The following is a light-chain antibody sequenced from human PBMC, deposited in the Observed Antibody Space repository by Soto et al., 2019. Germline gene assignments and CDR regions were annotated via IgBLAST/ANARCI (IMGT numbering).Light chain of an antibody. CDR2: GAS. J-gene: IGKJ4*01. V-gene: IGKV3-15*01. CDR3: QQYYTTPLT. CDR1: QIVSTN. Sequence: EIVMTQSPATLAVSPGETATLSCRASQIVSTNLAWYQQKPGQTPRLLIYGASTRASGVPARFSGSGSGTEFTLTISSLQAEDVAVYYCQQYYTTPLTFGGGTKVEIK.